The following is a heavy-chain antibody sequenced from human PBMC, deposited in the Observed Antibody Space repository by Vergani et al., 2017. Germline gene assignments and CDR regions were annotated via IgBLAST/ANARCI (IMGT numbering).Heavy chain of an antibody. V-gene: IGHV3-48*01. Sequence: EVQLVESGGGLVQPGGSLRLSCAASGFTFSSYSMNWVRQAPGKGLEWVSYISSSSSTIYYADSVKGRFTISRDNAKNSLYLQMNSLRAEDTAVYYCARDFYEGITGPIDYWGQGTLVTVSS. J-gene: IGHJ4*02. CDR1: GFTFSSYS. CDR2: ISSSSSTI. CDR3: ARDFYEGITGPIDY. D-gene: IGHD1-20*01.